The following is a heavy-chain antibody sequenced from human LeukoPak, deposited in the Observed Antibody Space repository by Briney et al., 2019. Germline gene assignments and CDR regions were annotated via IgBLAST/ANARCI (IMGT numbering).Heavy chain of an antibody. Sequence: GGSLRLSCAASGFTFSSYGMHWVRQAPGKGLEWVAVISYDGSNKYYADSVKGRFTIFRDNSKNTLYLQMNSLKAEDTAVYYCAKTTVVPAATGQNYYYGMDVWGQGATVTVSS. V-gene: IGHV3-30*18. D-gene: IGHD2-2*01. CDR3: AKTTVVPAATGQNYYYGMDV. CDR2: ISYDGSNK. CDR1: GFTFSSYG. J-gene: IGHJ6*02.